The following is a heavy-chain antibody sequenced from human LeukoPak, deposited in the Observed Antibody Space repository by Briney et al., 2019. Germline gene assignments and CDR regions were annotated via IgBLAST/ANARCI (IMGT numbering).Heavy chain of an antibody. CDR2: ISYDGSNK. CDR1: GFTFSSYA. Sequence: GGSLRLSCAASGFTFSSYAMHWVRQAPGKGLEWVAVISYDGSNKYYADSVKGRFTISRDNSKNTLYLQMNSLRAEDTAVYYCAREFPMVRGVTGYWGQGTLVTVSS. CDR3: AREFPMVRGVTGY. V-gene: IGHV3-30-3*01. J-gene: IGHJ4*02. D-gene: IGHD3-10*01.